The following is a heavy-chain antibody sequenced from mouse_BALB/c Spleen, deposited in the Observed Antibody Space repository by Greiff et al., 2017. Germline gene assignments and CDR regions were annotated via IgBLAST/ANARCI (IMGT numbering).Heavy chain of an antibody. CDR3: ARDDSRYAMDY. V-gene: IGHV5-6-3*01. CDR2: INSNGGST. J-gene: IGHJ4*01. CDR1: GFTFSSYG. D-gene: IGHD6-1*01. Sequence: EVQLVESGGGLVQPGGSLKLSCAASGFTFSSYGMSWVRQTPDKRLELVATINSNGGSTYYPDSVKGRFTISRDNAKNTLYLQMSSLKSEDTAMYYCARDDSRYAMDYWGQGTSVTVSS.